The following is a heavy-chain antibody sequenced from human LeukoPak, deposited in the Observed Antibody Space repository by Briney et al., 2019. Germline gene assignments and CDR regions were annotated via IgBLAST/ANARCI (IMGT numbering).Heavy chain of an antibody. CDR2: IHTSGST. J-gene: IGHJ4*02. D-gene: IGHD3-22*01. V-gene: IGHV4-4*07. CDR3: ARDRYYYDSSGSVFDY. Sequence: SESLSLTCSVSGGSISSYYWSWIRQPAGKGLEWIGRIHTSGSTNYNPSLKSRVTMSVDTSKNQFSLKLSSVTAADTAVYYCARDRYYYDSSGSVFDYWGQGTLVTVSS. CDR1: GGSISSYY.